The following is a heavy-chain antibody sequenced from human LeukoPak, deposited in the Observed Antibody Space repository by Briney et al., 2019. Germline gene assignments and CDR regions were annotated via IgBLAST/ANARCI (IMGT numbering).Heavy chain of an antibody. D-gene: IGHD2-2*02. Sequence: GGSLRLSCAASGFTFSNYAMSWVRQAPGKGLEWVSAISGSGGSTYYADSVKGRFTISRDNSKNTLYLQMNSLRAADTAVYYCAKDPRYTNYYDMDVWGKGTTVTVPS. V-gene: IGHV3-23*01. CDR1: GFTFSNYA. CDR3: AKDPRYTNYYDMDV. CDR2: ISGSGGST. J-gene: IGHJ6*03.